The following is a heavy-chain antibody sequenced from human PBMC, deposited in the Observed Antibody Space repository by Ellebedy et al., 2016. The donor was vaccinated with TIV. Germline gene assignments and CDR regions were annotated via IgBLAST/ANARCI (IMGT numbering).Heavy chain of an antibody. CDR3: ASLKGTGDAFDI. CDR1: GYTFTSYG. CDR2: ISAYNGNT. Sequence: ASVKVSXXASGYTFTSYGISWVRQAPGQGLEWMGWISAYNGNTNYAQKLQGRVTMTTDTSTSTAYMELRSLRSDDTAVYYCASLKGTGDAFDIWGQGTMVTVSS. V-gene: IGHV1-18*01. D-gene: IGHD1-1*01. J-gene: IGHJ3*02.